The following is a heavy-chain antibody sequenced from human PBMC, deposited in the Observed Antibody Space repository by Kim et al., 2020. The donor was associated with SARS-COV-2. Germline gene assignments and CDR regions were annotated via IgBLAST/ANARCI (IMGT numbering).Heavy chain of an antibody. Sequence: ASVKVSCKASGYTFTSYAMHWVRQAPGQRLEWMGWINAGNGNTKYSQKFQGRVTITRDTSASTAYMELSSLRSEDTAVYYCASEYCSSTSCYNYYYYGMDVWGQGTTVTDSS. CDR3: ASEYCSSTSCYNYYYYGMDV. V-gene: IGHV1-3*01. CDR2: INAGNGNT. J-gene: IGHJ6*02. D-gene: IGHD2-2*02. CDR1: GYTFTSYA.